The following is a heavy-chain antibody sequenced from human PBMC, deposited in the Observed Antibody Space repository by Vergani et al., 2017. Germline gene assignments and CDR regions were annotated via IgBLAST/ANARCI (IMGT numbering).Heavy chain of an antibody. J-gene: IGHJ4*02. D-gene: IGHD6-13*01. CDR1: GGSISSGGYS. Sequence: QLQLQESGSGLVKPSQTLSLTCAVSGGSISSGGYSWSWIRQPPGKGLEWIGYIYHSGSTYYNPSLKSRVTISVARSKNQFSLKLSSVTAADTAVYYCARGEGSSSWYDIVHFDYWGQGTLVTVSS. CDR3: ARGEGSSSWYDIVHFDY. V-gene: IGHV4-30-2*01. CDR2: IYHSGST.